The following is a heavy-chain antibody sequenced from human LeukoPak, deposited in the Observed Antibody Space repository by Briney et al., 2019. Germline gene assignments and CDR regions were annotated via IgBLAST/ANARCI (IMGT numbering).Heavy chain of an antibody. V-gene: IGHV3-30*02. Sequence: PGGSLRLSCAASGFTFSSYGMHWVRQAPGKGLEWVAFIRHDGSNKYYADSVKGRFTISRDNSKNTLYLQMNSLRAEDTAVYYCAKLIRYSSSWERNFDYWGQGTLVTVSS. CDR3: AKLIRYSSSWERNFDY. D-gene: IGHD6-13*01. CDR2: IRHDGSNK. CDR1: GFTFSSYG. J-gene: IGHJ4*02.